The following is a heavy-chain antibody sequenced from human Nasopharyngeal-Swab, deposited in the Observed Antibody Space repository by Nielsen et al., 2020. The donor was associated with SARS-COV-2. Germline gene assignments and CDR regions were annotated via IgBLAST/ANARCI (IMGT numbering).Heavy chain of an antibody. CDR3: ARDPRDRYYYDSSGYQTPGFDY. V-gene: IGHV3-48*03. Sequence: LSLTCAASGFTFSSYEMNWVRQAPGKGLEWVSYISSSGSTIYYADSVKGRFTISRDNAKNSLYLQMNSLRAEDTAVYYCARDPRDRYYYDSSGYQTPGFDYWGQGTLVTVSS. D-gene: IGHD3-22*01. CDR1: GFTFSSYE. J-gene: IGHJ4*02. CDR2: ISSSGSTI.